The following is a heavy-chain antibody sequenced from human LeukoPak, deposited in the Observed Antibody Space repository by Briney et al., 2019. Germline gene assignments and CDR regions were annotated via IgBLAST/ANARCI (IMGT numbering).Heavy chain of an antibody. Sequence: GGSLRLSCAASGFTFSSYSMNWARQAPGKGLEWVSSISSSSSYIYYADSVKGRFTISRDNAKNSLYLQMNSLRAEDTAVYYCARSLRWSGNWFDPWGQGTLVTVSS. CDR1: GFTFSSYS. J-gene: IGHJ5*02. CDR3: ARSLRWSGNWFDP. V-gene: IGHV3-21*01. D-gene: IGHD4-23*01. CDR2: ISSSSSYI.